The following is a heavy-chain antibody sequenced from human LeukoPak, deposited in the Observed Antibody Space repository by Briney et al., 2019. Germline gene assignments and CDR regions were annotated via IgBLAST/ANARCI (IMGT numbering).Heavy chain of an antibody. D-gene: IGHD3-3*02. Sequence: PSRTLSLTCGVSGGSITTTNYWSGVRQPPGQGLGWIGEVSLAGRTRDNPSLKTRVNISIDESKNTLYMHLASVTAADTAVYYCSRESGPFCTFGHWGQGTLVAVTS. V-gene: IGHV4-4*02. CDR1: GGSITTTNY. J-gene: IGHJ4*02. CDR3: SRESGPFCTFGH. CDR2: VSLAGRT.